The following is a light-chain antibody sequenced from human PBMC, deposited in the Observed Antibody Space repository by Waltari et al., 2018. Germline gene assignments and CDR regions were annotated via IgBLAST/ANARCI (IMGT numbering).Light chain of an antibody. J-gene: IGKJ2*01. CDR1: LSLSSSY. CDR2: GAS. Sequence: EIVLMQSPGTLSLSPGERAALSCRASLSLSSSYLAWYQQKPGQAPRLLIYGASSRATGIPGRFSGSGSEADFPITISRLEHEDFAVYYCQQYDSSPYTFGQGTKLEIK. V-gene: IGKV3-20*01. CDR3: QQYDSSPYT.